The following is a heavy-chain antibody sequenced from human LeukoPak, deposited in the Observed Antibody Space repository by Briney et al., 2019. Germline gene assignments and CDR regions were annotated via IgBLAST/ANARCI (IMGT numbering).Heavy chain of an antibody. CDR2: IIPIFGTA. Sequence: ASVKVSCKASGGTFSSYAISWVRQAPGQGLEWMGGIIPIFGTANYAQKFQGRVTITADESTSTAYMELSSLRSADTAVYYCAIASCGGDCLPFDYWGQGTLVTVSS. D-gene: IGHD2-21*02. V-gene: IGHV1-69*01. CDR3: AIASCGGDCLPFDY. CDR1: GGTFSSYA. J-gene: IGHJ4*02.